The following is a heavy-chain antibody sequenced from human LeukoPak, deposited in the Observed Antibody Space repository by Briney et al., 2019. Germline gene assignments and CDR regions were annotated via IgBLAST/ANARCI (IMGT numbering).Heavy chain of an antibody. J-gene: IGHJ6*04. CDR3: ARRIAARPDV. D-gene: IGHD6-6*01. CDR2: INHSGST. V-gene: IGHV4-34*01. CDR1: GGSFSGYY. Sequence: NPSETLSLTCAVYGGSFSGYYWSWIRQPPGKGLEWIGEINHSGSTNYNPSLKSRVTISVDTSKNQFSLKLSSVTAADTAVYYCARRIAARPDVWGKGTTVTVSS.